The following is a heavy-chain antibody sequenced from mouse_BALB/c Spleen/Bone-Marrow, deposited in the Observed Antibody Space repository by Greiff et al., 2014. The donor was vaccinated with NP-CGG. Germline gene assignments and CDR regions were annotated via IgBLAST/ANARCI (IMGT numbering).Heavy chain of an antibody. V-gene: IGHV14-3*02. Sequence: DVKLVESGAELVKPGASVKLSCTASGFNIKDTYMHWVKQRPEQGLEWIGRIDPANGNTKYDPKFQGKATITADTSSNTAYLQPSSLTSEGTAVYYCASYRYAWYFDVWGAGTTVTVSS. CDR2: IDPANGNT. CDR3: ASYRYAWYFDV. CDR1: GFNIKDTY. D-gene: IGHD2-14*01. J-gene: IGHJ1*01.